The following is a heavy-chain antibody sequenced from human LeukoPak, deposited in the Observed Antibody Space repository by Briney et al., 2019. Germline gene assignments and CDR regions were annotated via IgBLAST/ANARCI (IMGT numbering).Heavy chain of an antibody. J-gene: IGHJ6*03. CDR2: LNQDGSEK. Sequence: GGSLRLSCAASGFTFSNYGMSWVRQAPGKGLEWVANLNQDGSEKNYVDSVRGRFTISRDNAKNSLYLQMNSLRVEDTALYYCAKDIGRVDTASTYMDVWGKGTTVTISS. CDR1: GFTFSNYG. D-gene: IGHD5-18*01. V-gene: IGHV3-7*03. CDR3: AKDIGRVDTASTYMDV.